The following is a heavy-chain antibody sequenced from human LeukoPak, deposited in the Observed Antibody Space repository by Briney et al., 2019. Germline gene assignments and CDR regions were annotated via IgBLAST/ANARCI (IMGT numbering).Heavy chain of an antibody. V-gene: IGHV3-23*01. CDR2: ISGSGGST. D-gene: IGHD6-19*01. Sequence: GGSLGLSCAASGFTFSSYAMSWVRQAPGKGLEWVSAISGSGGSTYYADSVKGRFTISRDNSKNTLYLQMNSLRAEDTAVYYCASKKEEWLAPPDYWGQGTLVTVSS. J-gene: IGHJ4*02. CDR3: ASKKEEWLAPPDY. CDR1: GFTFSSYA.